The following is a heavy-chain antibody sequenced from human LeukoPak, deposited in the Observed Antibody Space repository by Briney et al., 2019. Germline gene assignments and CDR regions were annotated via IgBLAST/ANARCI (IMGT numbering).Heavy chain of an antibody. Sequence: GRSLRLSCAASGFTFSSYAMHWVRQAPGKGLEWVAVISYDGSNKYYADSVKGRFTISRDNSKNTLYLQMNSLRAEDTAVYYCARGGARYNWNDLANYWGQGTLVTVSS. J-gene: IGHJ4*02. V-gene: IGHV3-30-3*01. D-gene: IGHD1-1*01. CDR1: GFTFSSYA. CDR2: ISYDGSNK. CDR3: ARGGARYNWNDLANY.